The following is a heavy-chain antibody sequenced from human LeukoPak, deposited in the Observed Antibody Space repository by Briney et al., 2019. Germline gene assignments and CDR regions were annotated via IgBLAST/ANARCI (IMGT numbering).Heavy chain of an antibody. CDR3: ASEVGYRSLGY. V-gene: IGHV3-43*01. CDR1: GITSDDNT. D-gene: IGHD3-3*01. J-gene: IGHJ4*02. Sequence: GGSLRLSCAASGITSDDNTMHWVRQTPGRGLEWVSFITWKSHRTHYADSVKGRFTGSRDNSKDSMYLEMNSLKTEDTGLYHCASEVGYRSLGYLGQGTLVTVSS. CDR2: ITWKSHRT.